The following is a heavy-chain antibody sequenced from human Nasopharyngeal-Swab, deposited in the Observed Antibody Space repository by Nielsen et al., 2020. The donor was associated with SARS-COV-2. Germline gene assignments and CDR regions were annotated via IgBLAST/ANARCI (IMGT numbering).Heavy chain of an antibody. CDR3: ARDPDYDFWSGYSKSFDY. D-gene: IGHD3-3*01. J-gene: IGHJ4*02. CDR1: GFTFSSYS. Sequence: GESLKISCAASGFTFSSYSMNWVRQAPGKGLEWVSYISSSSSTIYYADSAKGRFTISRDNAKNSLYLQMNSLRAEDTAVYYCARDPDYDFWSGYSKSFDYWGQGTLVTVSS. V-gene: IGHV3-48*04. CDR2: ISSSSSTI.